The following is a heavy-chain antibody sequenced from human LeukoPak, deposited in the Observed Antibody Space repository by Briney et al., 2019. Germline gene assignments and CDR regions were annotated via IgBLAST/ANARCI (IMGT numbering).Heavy chain of an antibody. J-gene: IGHJ3*02. CDR1: GYTFTGYY. CDR3: ARIGGDYDILTGYPTLTDAFDI. Sequence: GASVKVSCKASGYTFTGYYMHWVRQAPGQGLAWMGRINPNSGGTNYAQKFQGRVTMTRDTSISTAYMELSRLRSDDTAVYYCARIGGDYDILTGYPTLTDAFDIWGQGTMVTVSS. CDR2: INPNSGGT. D-gene: IGHD3-9*01. V-gene: IGHV1-2*06.